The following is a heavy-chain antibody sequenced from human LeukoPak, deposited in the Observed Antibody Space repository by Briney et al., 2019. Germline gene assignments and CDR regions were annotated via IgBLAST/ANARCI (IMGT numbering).Heavy chain of an antibody. Sequence: ASVKVSCKASGYTFTSYDINWVRQATGQGLEWMGWMNPNSGNTGYAQKFQGRVTITRNTSISTAYMELSSLRSEDTAVYYCARGVFATWRWLHRPDAFDIWGQGTMVTVSS. CDR3: ARGVFATWRWLHRPDAFDI. D-gene: IGHD5-24*01. CDR2: MNPNSGNT. V-gene: IGHV1-8*03. J-gene: IGHJ3*02. CDR1: GYTFTSYD.